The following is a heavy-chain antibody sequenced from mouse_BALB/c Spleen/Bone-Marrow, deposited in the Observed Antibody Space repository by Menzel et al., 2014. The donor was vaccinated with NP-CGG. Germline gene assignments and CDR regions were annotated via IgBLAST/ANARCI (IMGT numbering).Heavy chain of an antibody. V-gene: IGHV1-31*01. CDR2: IYPYNGVS. J-gene: IGHJ1*01. CDR1: GYSFTGYY. CDR3: ESRGEYFDV. Sequence: VQLQESRPEPVKPGASVKISCKASGYSFTGYYMHWVKQSHGNSLDWIGYIYPYNGVSSYNQKFKGKATLTVDKSSSTAYMELRSLTSDDSAVYYCESRGEYFDVWGAGATVTVSS.